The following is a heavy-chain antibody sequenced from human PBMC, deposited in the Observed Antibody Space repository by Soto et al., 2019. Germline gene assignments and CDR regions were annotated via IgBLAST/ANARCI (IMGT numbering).Heavy chain of an antibody. CDR1: GGSISSSSYY. CDR3: ATQEVGGSYVYTFDP. Sequence: SXTLSLTCTVSGGSISSSSYYWDLIRQPPGKGLEWIGSIYYSGSTYYNPSLKSRVTISVDTSKNQFSLKLSSVTAADTAVYYCATQEVGGSYVYTFDPWGQGTLVTVSS. D-gene: IGHD1-26*01. CDR2: IYYSGST. J-gene: IGHJ5*02. V-gene: IGHV4-39*01.